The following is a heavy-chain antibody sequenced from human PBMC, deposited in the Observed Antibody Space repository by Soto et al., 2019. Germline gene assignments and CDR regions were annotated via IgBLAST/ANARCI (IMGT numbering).Heavy chain of an antibody. V-gene: IGHV3-48*03. Sequence: EVQLVESGGGLVQPGGSLRLSCAASGFTFSSYEMNWVRQAPGKGLEWVSYISSSGSTIYYADSVKGRFTISRDNAKNSLYLQMNSLRSEDTAVYYCARDRDDWLVYPVWRAYGMDVWGQGTTVTVSS. CDR3: ARDRDDWLVYPVWRAYGMDV. CDR2: ISSSGSTI. J-gene: IGHJ6*02. D-gene: IGHD3-9*01. CDR1: GFTFSSYE.